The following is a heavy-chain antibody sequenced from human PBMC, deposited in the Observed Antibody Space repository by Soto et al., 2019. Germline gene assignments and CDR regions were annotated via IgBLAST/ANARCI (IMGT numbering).Heavy chain of an antibody. J-gene: IGHJ6*03. CDR2: ISSSSSTI. CDR3: ARLVVVPAATDYYYYYMDV. CDR1: GFTFSSYS. Sequence: EVQLVESGGGLVQPGGSLRLSCAASGFTFSSYSMNWVRQAPGKGLEWVSYISSSSSTIYYAASVKGRFTISRDNAKNSLYLQMNSLRAEDTAVYYCARLVVVPAATDYYYYYMDVWGKGTTVTVSS. D-gene: IGHD2-2*01. V-gene: IGHV3-48*01.